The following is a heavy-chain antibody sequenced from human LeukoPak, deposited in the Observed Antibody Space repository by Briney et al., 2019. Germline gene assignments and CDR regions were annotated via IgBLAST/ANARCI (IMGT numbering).Heavy chain of an antibody. CDR2: IIPIFGTA. V-gene: IGHV1-69*05. D-gene: IGHD1-26*01. CDR1: VGTFSSYA. CDR3: ARDSSVVGATSRYFDY. Sequence: GSSVTVSCKSSVGTFSSYAISWVRQAPGQGLEWMGGIIPIFGTANYAQKFQGRVTITTDESTSTAYMELSSLRSEDTAVYYCARDSSVVGATSRYFDYWGQGTLVTVSS. J-gene: IGHJ4*02.